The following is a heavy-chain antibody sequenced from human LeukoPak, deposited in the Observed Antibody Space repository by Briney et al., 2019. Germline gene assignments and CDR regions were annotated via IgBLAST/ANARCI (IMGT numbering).Heavy chain of an antibody. D-gene: IGHD3-3*01. CDR1: GFTFGDYA. CDR3: TRYEFIFWSGYYLFDY. J-gene: IGHJ4*02. CDR2: IRSKAYGGTT. Sequence: PGRSLRLSCTASGFTFGDYAMSWVRQAPGKGLEWVGFIRSKAYGGTTEYAASVKGRFTISRDDSKSIAYLQMNSLKTEDTAVYYCTRYEFIFWSGYYLFDYWGQGTLVTVSS. V-gene: IGHV3-49*04.